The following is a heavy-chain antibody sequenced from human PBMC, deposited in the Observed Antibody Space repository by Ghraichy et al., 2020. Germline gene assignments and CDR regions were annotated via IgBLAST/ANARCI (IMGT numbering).Heavy chain of an antibody. CDR3: ERPGSNHSPPFDY. Sequence: ASVKVSCKASGYTFTSYGISWVRQAPGQGLEWMGWITAYNGNTNYAQKLQGRVTMTTDTSTSTAYLELRSLRSDDTAVYDCERPGSNHSPPFDYWGQGTLVTVSS. J-gene: IGHJ4*02. V-gene: IGHV1-18*01. CDR1: GYTFTSYG. CDR2: ITAYNGNT. D-gene: IGHD5-24*01.